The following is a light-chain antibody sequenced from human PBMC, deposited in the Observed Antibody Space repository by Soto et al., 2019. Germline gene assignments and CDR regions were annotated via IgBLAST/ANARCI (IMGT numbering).Light chain of an antibody. Sequence: EIVLTQSPGTLSLSPGERATLSCRASQSVSSSYLAWYQQKPGQAPRLLIYGASSRATGIPDRFSGSGSGTDFTLTISRLEPEDFAVYYCQEYGTSPSTFGQGLELDI. V-gene: IGKV3-20*01. CDR2: GAS. CDR3: QEYGTSPST. CDR1: QSVSSSY. J-gene: IGKJ1*01.